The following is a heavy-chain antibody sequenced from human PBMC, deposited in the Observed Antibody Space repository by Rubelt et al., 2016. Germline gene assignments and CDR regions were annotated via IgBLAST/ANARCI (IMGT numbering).Heavy chain of an antibody. J-gene: IGHJ6*02. CDR3: AKVLVAGTYYYYGMDV. CDR2: ISGSGRTT. CDR1: GFTFDDFG. D-gene: IGHD6-19*01. V-gene: IGHV3-23*01. Sequence: GGSLRLSCTASGFTFDDFGMTWVRQVPGKGLEWVSVISGSGRTTYYTDSVKGRFTISRDNSENTLYLQMNSLRAEDTAVYYCAKVLVAGTYYYYGMDVWGQGTTVTVSS.